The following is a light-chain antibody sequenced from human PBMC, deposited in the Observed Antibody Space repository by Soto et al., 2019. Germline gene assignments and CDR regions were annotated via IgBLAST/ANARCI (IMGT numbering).Light chain of an antibody. CDR3: QRRTNWRIT. V-gene: IGKV3-11*01. J-gene: IGKJ5*01. CDR1: QSVSSA. Sequence: ETVLTHSPATLSLSPGERATLSVSASQSVSSALALYQQKPGQAPRLLIYDTSNRATDIPPRFSGSGSGTDFTLTISSLEPEDLAIYYCQRRTNWRITFGQRRRL. CDR2: DTS.